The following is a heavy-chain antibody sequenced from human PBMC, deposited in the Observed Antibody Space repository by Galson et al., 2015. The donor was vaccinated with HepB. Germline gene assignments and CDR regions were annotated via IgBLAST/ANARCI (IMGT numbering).Heavy chain of an antibody. Sequence: SLRLSCAASGFTFSSYAMSWVRQAPGKGLEWVSGISGSGGTTHYADPVKGRFTISRDNSKNTLYLQMNSLRAEDTAVYYCAKGGNSGWYFDYWGQGTLVTVSS. V-gene: IGHV3-23*01. CDR3: AKGGNSGWYFDY. CDR1: GFTFSSYA. D-gene: IGHD6-19*01. CDR2: ISGSGGTT. J-gene: IGHJ4*02.